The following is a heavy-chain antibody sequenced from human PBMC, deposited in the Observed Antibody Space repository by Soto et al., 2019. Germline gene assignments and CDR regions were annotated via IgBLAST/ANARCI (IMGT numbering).Heavy chain of an antibody. J-gene: IGHJ3*02. V-gene: IGHV1-69*02. D-gene: IGHD2-2*01. Sequence: QVQLVQSGAEVKKPGSSVKVSCKDSGGTFSTYSMFWVRQAPGQGLEWMGRIIPMLGIANHAQRFQDRVTITADKSTATAHMELSSLRSEDTALYYCTIGSRSGEVFDIWGQGKMGTVSS. CDR1: GGTFSTYS. CDR2: IIPMLGIA. CDR3: TIGSRSGEVFDI.